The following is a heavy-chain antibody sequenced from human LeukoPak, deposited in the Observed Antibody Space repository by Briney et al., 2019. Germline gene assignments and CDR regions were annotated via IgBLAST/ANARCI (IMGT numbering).Heavy chain of an antibody. J-gene: IGHJ5*02. Sequence: PGGSLRLSCAASGFTFSDYSMNWVRQAPGKGLEWISYIGIDSGNTNYADSVKGRFTISRDNAKNSLYLQMNSLRAEDTAVYYCARCQLVGKFNWFDPWGQGTLVTVSS. D-gene: IGHD6-6*01. CDR3: ARCQLVGKFNWFDP. CDR1: GFTFSDYS. V-gene: IGHV3-48*04. CDR2: IGIDSGNT.